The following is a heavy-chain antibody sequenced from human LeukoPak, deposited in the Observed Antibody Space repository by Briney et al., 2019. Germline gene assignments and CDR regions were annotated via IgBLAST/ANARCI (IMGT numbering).Heavy chain of an antibody. CDR3: ASHNQYFDFWSGFLDY. V-gene: IGHV3-23*01. D-gene: IGHD3-3*01. CDR2: ISGTGITT. J-gene: IGHJ4*02. CDR1: GLTFNTYG. Sequence: EPGGSLRLSCVASGLTFNTYGMSWVRQAPGKGLEWVSAISGTGITTYYADSVKGRFTISRDNSKNTLYLQMNSLRAEDAAIYHYASHNQYFDFWSGFLDYWGQGTLVTVSS.